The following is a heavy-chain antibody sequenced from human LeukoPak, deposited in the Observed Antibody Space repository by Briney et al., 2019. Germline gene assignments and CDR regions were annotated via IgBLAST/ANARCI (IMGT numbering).Heavy chain of an antibody. D-gene: IGHD3-22*01. CDR3: ARVGDSSGYYPVD. CDR1: GGSFSGYY. V-gene: IGHV4-34*01. Sequence: SETLSLTCAVYGGSFSGYYWSWIRQPPGKGLEWIGEINHSGSTNYNPSLKSRVTISVDTSKNQFSLKLSSVTAADTAVYYCARVGDSSGYYPVDWGQGTLVTVSS. J-gene: IGHJ4*02. CDR2: INHSGST.